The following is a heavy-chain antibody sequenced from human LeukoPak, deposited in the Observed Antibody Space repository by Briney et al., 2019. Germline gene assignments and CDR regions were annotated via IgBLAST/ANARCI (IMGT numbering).Heavy chain of an antibody. V-gene: IGHV4-34*01. J-gene: IGHJ4*02. D-gene: IGHD6-13*01. CDR1: GGSFSGYY. CDR3: ARGLEAAGTRGGSFDY. CDR2: INHSGST. Sequence: SETLSLTCAVYGGSFSGYYWSWIRQPPGKGLEWIGEINHSGSTNYNPSLKSRVTISVDTSKNQFSLKLSSVTAADTAVYHCARGLEAAGTRGGSFDYWGQGTLVTVSS.